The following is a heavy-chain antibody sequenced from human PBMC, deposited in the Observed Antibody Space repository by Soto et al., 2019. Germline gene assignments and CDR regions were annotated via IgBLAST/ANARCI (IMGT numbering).Heavy chain of an antibody. Sequence: EVQLVESGGGLVKPGGSLRLSCAASGFTFSNAWMSWVRQAPGKGLEWVGRIKSKTDGGTTDYAAPVKGRFTISRDDSKNTLYLQMNSLKTEDTAVYYCTTAYYGSGAKEGVEGYFYYYMDVWGKGTTVTVSS. CDR1: GFTFSNAW. CDR3: TTAYYGSGAKEGVEGYFYYYMDV. V-gene: IGHV3-15*01. D-gene: IGHD3-10*01. CDR2: IKSKTDGGTT. J-gene: IGHJ6*03.